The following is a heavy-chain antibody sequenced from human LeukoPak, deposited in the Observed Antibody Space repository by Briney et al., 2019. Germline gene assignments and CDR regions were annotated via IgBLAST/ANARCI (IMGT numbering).Heavy chain of an antibody. J-gene: IGHJ4*02. CDR3: ARTCSSSSCYMVH. V-gene: IGHV1-18*01. CDR1: GYTFANFG. Sequence: ASVKVSCKASGYTFANFGITWVRQAPGQGLEWMGWISVYNGNTNYAQSLQGRFTLHTDTSTSSAYMELRSVRSDDTALYYCARTCSSSSCYMVHWGQGTLVTVSS. D-gene: IGHD2-2*02. CDR2: ISVYNGNT.